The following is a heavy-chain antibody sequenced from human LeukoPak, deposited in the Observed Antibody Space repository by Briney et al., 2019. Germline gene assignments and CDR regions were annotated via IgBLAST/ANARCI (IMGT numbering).Heavy chain of an antibody. CDR2: INHSGTT. V-gene: IGHV4-34*01. CDR3: ARAPFSGYYYTWFDP. D-gene: IGHD3-22*01. J-gene: IGHJ5*02. CDR1: GGSFSSYF. Sequence: SETLSLTCAGYGGSFSSYFWTWIRQTPGKGLEWIGEINHSGTTNYNPSLKSRVTMSVDTSKDQFSLKLMSVTAADAGVYYCARAPFSGYYYTWFDPWGQGTLVTVSS.